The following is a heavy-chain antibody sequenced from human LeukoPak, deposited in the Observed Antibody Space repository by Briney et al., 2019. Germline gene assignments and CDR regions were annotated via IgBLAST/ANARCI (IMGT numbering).Heavy chain of an antibody. V-gene: IGHV4-59*01. Sequence: SETLSLTCTVSGGSINSYYWSWIRQPPGKGLEWIGYIYYSGSTNYNPSLKSRVTISVDTSKNQFSLRLSSVTAADAAVYYCARVTGYMTEDYFDYWGQGTLITVSS. CDR2: IYYSGST. CDR1: GGSINSYY. CDR3: ARVTGYMTEDYFDY. J-gene: IGHJ4*02. D-gene: IGHD6-13*01.